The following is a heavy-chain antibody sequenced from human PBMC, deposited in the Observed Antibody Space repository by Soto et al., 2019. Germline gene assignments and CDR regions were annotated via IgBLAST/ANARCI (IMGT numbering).Heavy chain of an antibody. Sequence: HPGGSLRLSCAASGFTFSPYGMNWVRQAPGKGLEWVSYISGDSSSIYYADSVKGRFTISRDNAKNSVYLQMNSLREEDTALYYCTTSNWHLDHWGQGALVTVSS. V-gene: IGHV3-48*02. CDR1: GFTFSPYG. J-gene: IGHJ4*02. CDR3: TTSNWHLDH. CDR2: ISGDSSSI.